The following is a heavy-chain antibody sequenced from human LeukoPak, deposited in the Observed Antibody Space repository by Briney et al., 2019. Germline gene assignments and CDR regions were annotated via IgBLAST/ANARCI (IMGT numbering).Heavy chain of an antibody. J-gene: IGHJ4*02. D-gene: IGHD3-10*01. CDR3: ARSAVRGVACDY. CDR1: GFTFSGFS. V-gene: IGHV3-48*01. Sequence: GGSLRLSCTASGFTFSGFSMHWVRQAPGKGLEWLSYINTSSRSTYYADSVKGRFTISRDNAKNTLFLDMHSLRPGDSAVYYCARSAVRGVACDYWGQGTLLTVSS. CDR2: INTSSRST.